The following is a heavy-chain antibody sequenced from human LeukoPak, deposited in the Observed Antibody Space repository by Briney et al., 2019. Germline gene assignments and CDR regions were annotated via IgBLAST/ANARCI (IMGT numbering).Heavy chain of an antibody. CDR2: ISGSGGST. J-gene: IGHJ4*02. CDR1: GFTFSSYA. Sequence: PGGSLRLSCAASGFTFSSYAMSWVRQAPGKGLEWVSAISGSGGSTYYADSVKGRFTISRDNSKNTLYLQMNSLRAEDTAVYYCAKDLGGYSSGWRVYFDYWGQGTLVTVSS. V-gene: IGHV3-23*01. D-gene: IGHD6-19*01. CDR3: AKDLGGYSSGWRVYFDY.